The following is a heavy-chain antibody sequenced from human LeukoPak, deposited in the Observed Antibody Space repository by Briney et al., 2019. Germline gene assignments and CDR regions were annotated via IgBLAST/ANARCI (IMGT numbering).Heavy chain of an antibody. D-gene: IGHD3-10*01. CDR3: ARDAARYYGSGSTHYYYYYMDV. J-gene: IGHJ6*03. CDR2: IFPSGGEI. CDR1: GFTFSTFA. V-gene: IGHV3-21*01. Sequence: GGSLRLSCAAPGFTFSTFAMIWVRQPPGKGLEWVSSIFPSGGEIHYADSVKGRFTISRDNAKNSLYLQMNSLRAEDTAVYYCARDAARYYGSGSTHYYYYYMDVWGKGTTVTISS.